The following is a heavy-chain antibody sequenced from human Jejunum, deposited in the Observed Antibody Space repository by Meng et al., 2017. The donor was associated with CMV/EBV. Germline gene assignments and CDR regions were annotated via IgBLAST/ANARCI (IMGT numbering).Heavy chain of an antibody. D-gene: IGHD6-13*01. V-gene: IGHV4-4*07. Sequence: QVHLQESGPGLVTPSETLSLTCTVSGGSISGYYWNWIRQPAGKGLEWIGRVYMSGSTNYNPSLRSRVAMSVDTSKTQFSLRLTSVTAADTAVYYCARDRMAAPGTFEYWGQGTLVTVSS. CDR3: ARDRMAAPGTFEY. J-gene: IGHJ4*02. CDR2: VYMSGST. CDR1: GGSISGYY.